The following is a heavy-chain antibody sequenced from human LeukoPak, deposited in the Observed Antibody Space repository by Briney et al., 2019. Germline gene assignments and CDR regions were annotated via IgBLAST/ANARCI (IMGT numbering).Heavy chain of an antibody. J-gene: IGHJ4*02. CDR2: INPSGGST. V-gene: IGHV1-46*01. CDR1: GYTFTSYY. CDR3: ARLPDYDNSVYTSSIDY. D-gene: IGHD3-22*01. Sequence: ASVKVSCKASGYTFTSYYMHWVRQAPGQGLEWMGIINPSGGSTSYAQKFQGRVTMTRDMSTSTVYMELSSLRSEDTAVYYCARLPDYDNSVYTSSIDYWGQGTLVTVSS.